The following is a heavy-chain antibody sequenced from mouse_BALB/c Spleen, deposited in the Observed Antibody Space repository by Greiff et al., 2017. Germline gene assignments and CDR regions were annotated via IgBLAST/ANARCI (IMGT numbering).Heavy chain of an antibody. CDR3: ARSTGGNFPFAY. CDR2: INPSSGYT. D-gene: IGHD2-1*01. V-gene: IGHV1-4*02. CDR1: GYTFTSYT. J-gene: IGHJ3*01. Sequence: VKLQESAAELARPGASVKMSCKASGYTFTSYTMHWVKQRPGQGLEWIGYINPSSGYTEYNQKFKDKTTLTADKSSSTAYMQLSSLTSEDSAVYYCARSTGGNFPFAYWGQGTLVTVSA.